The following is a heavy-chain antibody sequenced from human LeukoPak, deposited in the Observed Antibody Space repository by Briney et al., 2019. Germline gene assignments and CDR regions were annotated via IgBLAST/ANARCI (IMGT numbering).Heavy chain of an antibody. Sequence: SETLSLTCTVSGGSINSGDYYWGWIRQPPGKGLEWIGSIYYSGNTYYNPSLKSRVTISVDTSKNQFSLKLSSVTAADTAVYYCARFDSSGYYYLDYWGQGTLVTVSS. D-gene: IGHD3-22*01. CDR1: GGSINSGDYY. V-gene: IGHV4-39*01. CDR2: IYYSGNT. J-gene: IGHJ4*02. CDR3: ARFDSSGYYYLDY.